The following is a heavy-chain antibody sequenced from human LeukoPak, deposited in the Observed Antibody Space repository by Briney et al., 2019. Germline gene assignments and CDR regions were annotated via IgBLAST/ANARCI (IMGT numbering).Heavy chain of an antibody. D-gene: IGHD3-16*01. CDR1: GGSFSGYY. CDR3: ARVWDYVWGSYPYFDY. V-gene: IGHV4-34*01. J-gene: IGHJ4*02. CDR2: INHSGST. Sequence: SEALSLTCAVYGGSFSGYYWSWIRQPPGKGLEWIGEINHSGSTNCNPSLKSRVTISVDTSKNQFSLKLSSVTAADTAVYYCARVWDYVWGSYPYFDYWGQGTLVTVSS.